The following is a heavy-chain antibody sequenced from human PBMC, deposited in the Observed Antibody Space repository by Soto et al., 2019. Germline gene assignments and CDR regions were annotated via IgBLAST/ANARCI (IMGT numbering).Heavy chain of an antibody. CDR2: IKTDGSTT. CDR3: TRGWGGGFDP. Sequence: EVQVVQSGGGSVQPGGSLRLSCAASGFTFSAYWMHWARQDPGKGLVWVSQIKTDGSTTFYADFVEGRFTISRDNGKNMVYLQMDNLRAEDTSVYYCTRGWGGGFDPWGQGTPVTVSS. V-gene: IGHV3-74*01. CDR1: GFTFSAYW. D-gene: IGHD3-10*01. J-gene: IGHJ5*02.